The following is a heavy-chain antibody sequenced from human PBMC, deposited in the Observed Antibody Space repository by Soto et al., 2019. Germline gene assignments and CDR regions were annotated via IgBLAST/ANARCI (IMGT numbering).Heavy chain of an antibody. V-gene: IGHV1-18*04. J-gene: IGHJ4*02. CDR1: GYSFSDFG. CDR3: ARSDYYEDTGTFEY. CDR2: ISGKNGNT. D-gene: IGHD4-17*01. Sequence: WASVKVSCKASGYSFSDFGITWVRQAPGQGLEWMGWISGKNGNTNYAQKVQGRVTLTADTSTSTAYMEMRALTSDDTATYYCARSDYYEDTGTFEYWGQGTPVTVS.